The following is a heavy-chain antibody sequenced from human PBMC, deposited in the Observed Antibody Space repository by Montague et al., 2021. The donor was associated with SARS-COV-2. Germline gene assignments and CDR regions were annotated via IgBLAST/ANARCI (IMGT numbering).Heavy chain of an antibody. J-gene: IGHJ6*03. CDR2: IYSGGST. CDR3: ARGGSWFGELFTSYYYYYYMDV. V-gene: IGHV3-66*02. Sequence: SLRLSCAASGFTVSSNHMSWVRQAPGKGLEWVSVIYSGGSTYYADSVKGRFTISRDNSKNTLCLQMNSLRAEDTAVYYCARGGSWFGELFTSYYYYYYMDVWGKGTTVTVSS. D-gene: IGHD3-10*01. CDR1: GFTVSSNH.